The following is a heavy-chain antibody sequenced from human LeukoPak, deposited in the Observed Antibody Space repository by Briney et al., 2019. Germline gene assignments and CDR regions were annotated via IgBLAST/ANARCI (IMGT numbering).Heavy chain of an antibody. CDR3: ASGGDPLTRYFQH. D-gene: IGHD2-21*02. J-gene: IGHJ1*01. V-gene: IGHV4-31*03. CDR2: IYYSGST. Sequence: TSETLSLTCTVSGGSISSGGYYWSWIRQHPGKGLEWIGYIYYSGSTYYNPSLKSRVTISVDTSKNQFSPKLSSVTAADTAVYYCASGGDPLTRYFQHWGQGTLVTVSS. CDR1: GGSISSGGYY.